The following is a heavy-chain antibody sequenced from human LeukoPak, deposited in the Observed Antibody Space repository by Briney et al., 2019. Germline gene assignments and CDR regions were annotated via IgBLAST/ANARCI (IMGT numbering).Heavy chain of an antibody. V-gene: IGHV3-23*01. J-gene: IGHJ4*02. CDR1: GCTFSSYA. CDR3: AKETSYYFDY. CDR2: ISGRGGST. Sequence: GGSLRLSCAASGCTFSSYARSWVRQAPGKGLEGVSAISGRGGSTYYADSVKGGFTISRDNSKNTLYLQMNSLRAEATAVYYCAKETSYYFDYWGQGTLVTVSS.